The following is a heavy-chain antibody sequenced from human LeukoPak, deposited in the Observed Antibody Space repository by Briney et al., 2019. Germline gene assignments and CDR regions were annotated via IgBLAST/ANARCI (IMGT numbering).Heavy chain of an antibody. D-gene: IGHD4-17*01. CDR1: GGSISSYY. CDR2: IYYSGST. V-gene: IGHV4-59*01. CDR3: ARDSVGYGDYLDY. J-gene: IGHJ4*02. Sequence: SETLSLTCDVSGGSISSYYWSWIRQPPGKGLEWIGYIYYSGSTNYNPSLKSRVTISVDTSKNQFSLKLSSVTAADTAVYYCARDSVGYGDYLDYWGQGTLVTVSS.